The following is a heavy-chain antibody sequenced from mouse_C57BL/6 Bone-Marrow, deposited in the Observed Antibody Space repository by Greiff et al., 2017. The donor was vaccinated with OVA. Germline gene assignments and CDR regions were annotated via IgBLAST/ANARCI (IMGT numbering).Heavy chain of an antibody. Sequence: VQLVESGPGLVAPSQCLSLTCTVSGFSFTSYAISWVRQPPGKGLEWLGVIWTGGGTNYNSALKSRLSISKDNSKSQVFLKMNSLQTDDTARYYCAICPLTGTLYYYAMDYWGQGTSVTVSS. CDR2: IWTGGGT. CDR3: AICPLTGTLYYYAMDY. CDR1: GFSFTSYA. J-gene: IGHJ4*01. V-gene: IGHV2-9-1*01. D-gene: IGHD4-1*01.